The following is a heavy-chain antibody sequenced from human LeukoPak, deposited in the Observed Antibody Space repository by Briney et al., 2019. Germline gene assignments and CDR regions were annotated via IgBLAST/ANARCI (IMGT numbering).Heavy chain of an antibody. D-gene: IGHD5-12*01. CDR1: GGSISSYY. V-gene: IGHV4-59*01. J-gene: IGHJ5*02. Sequence: PSETLSLTCTVSGGSISSYYWSWIRQPPGKGLEWIGYIYYSGSTNYNPSLKSRVTISVDTSKNQFSLKLSSVTAADTAVYYCARDLGYDRTYWFDPWGQGTLVTVSS. CDR3: ARDLGYDRTYWFDP. CDR2: IYYSGST.